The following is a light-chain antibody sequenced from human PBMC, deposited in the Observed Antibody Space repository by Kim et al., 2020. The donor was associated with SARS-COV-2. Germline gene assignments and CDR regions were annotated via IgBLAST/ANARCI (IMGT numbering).Light chain of an antibody. CDR1: KLGDKY. CDR3: QAWDSSTANVV. V-gene: IGLV3-1*01. J-gene: IGLJ2*01. CDR2: QDS. Sequence: PGQTASITCSGDKLGDKYACWYQQKPGQSPVLVIYQDSKRPSGIPERFSGSNSGNTATLTISGTQAMDEADYYCQAWDSSTANVVFGGGTQLTVL.